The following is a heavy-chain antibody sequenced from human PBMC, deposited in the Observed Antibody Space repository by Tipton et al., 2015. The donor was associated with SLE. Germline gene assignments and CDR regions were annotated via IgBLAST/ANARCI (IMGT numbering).Heavy chain of an antibody. CDR3: ARAEMTTEGSVFYFYVDV. V-gene: IGHV4-61*01. J-gene: IGHJ6*03. CDR2: IYYTGST. CDR1: GGSITNDNHY. D-gene: IGHD5-24*01. Sequence: TLSLTCTVSGGSITNDNHYWSWIRQPPGKGLEWIGFIYYTGSTTYNPSLKSRVTIALDTSKKQISLRLSSVTAADTAVYYCARAEMTTEGSVFYFYVDVWGKGTTVTVSS.